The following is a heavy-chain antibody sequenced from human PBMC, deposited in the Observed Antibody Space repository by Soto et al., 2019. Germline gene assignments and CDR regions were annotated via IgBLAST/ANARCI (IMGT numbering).Heavy chain of an antibody. D-gene: IGHD6-6*01. CDR2: IIPIFGTA. Sequence: QVQLVQSVAEVKKPGSSVKVSCKTSGGTFSSYAISWVRQAPGQGLEWMGGIIPIFGTANYAQKFQGRVTITADESTSTAYMELSSLRSEDTAVYYCARDQLVRTYYYYGMDVWGQGTTVTVSS. CDR1: GGTFSSYA. J-gene: IGHJ6*02. CDR3: ARDQLVRTYYYYGMDV. V-gene: IGHV1-69*01.